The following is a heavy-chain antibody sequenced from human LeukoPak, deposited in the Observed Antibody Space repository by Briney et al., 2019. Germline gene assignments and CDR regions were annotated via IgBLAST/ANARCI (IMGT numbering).Heavy chain of an antibody. CDR2: IYYSGST. V-gene: IGHV4-39*01. J-gene: IGHJ4*02. CDR3: ARMYGYDSSGYYDRSVDY. D-gene: IGHD3-22*01. CDR1: GGSISSSSSY. Sequence: PSETLSLTCTVSGGSISSSSSYWGWIRQPPGKGLEWIGSIYYSGSTYYNPSLKSRVTISVDTSKNQFSLKLSSVTAADTAVYYCARMYGYDSSGYYDRSVDYWGQGTLVTVSS.